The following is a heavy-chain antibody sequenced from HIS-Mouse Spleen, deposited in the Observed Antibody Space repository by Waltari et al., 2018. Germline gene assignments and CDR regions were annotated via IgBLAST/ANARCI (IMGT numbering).Heavy chain of an antibody. D-gene: IGHD7-27*01. CDR3: ARRLLTGDAFDI. V-gene: IGHV3-21*01. CDR2: ISSSSSYI. CDR1: GFTFSSYS. Sequence: EVQLVQSGGGLVKPGGSLRLSCAASGFTFSSYSMNWVRQAPGKGLWWVLTISSSSSYIYYADSVKGRFTISRDNAKNSLYLQMNSLRAEDTAVYYCARRLLTGDAFDIWGQGTMVTVSS. J-gene: IGHJ3*02.